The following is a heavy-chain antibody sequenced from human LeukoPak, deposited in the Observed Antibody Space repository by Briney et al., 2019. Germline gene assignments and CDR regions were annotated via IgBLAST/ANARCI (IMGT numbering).Heavy chain of an antibody. V-gene: IGHV4-59*01. CDR3: ARVGPHWFDP. CDR1: GDSISNYY. J-gene: IGHJ5*02. CDR2: IYYSGTT. Sequence: PSETLSLTCTVSGDSISNYYWSWFRQPPGKGLEWIGYIYYSGTTSYNPSLKSRVTISVDTSKNQSSLKLSSVTAADTAVYYCARVGPHWFDPWGQGTLVTVSS.